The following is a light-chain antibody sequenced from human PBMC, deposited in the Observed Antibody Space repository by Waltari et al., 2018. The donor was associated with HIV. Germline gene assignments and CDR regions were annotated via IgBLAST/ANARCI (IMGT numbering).Light chain of an antibody. J-gene: IGKJ3*01. V-gene: IGKV1-39*01. CDR3: QQCFTSSFT. CDR1: QSISNY. CDR2: AAP. Sequence: IQLTQSPSSLSASIGDRLTLTCRASQSISNYLNWYQKKPGRAPKLLIYAAPSLPSGVPSRFSGSGSGTDFTLTISSLQPEDSATYFCQQCFTSSFTFGPGTKVDIK.